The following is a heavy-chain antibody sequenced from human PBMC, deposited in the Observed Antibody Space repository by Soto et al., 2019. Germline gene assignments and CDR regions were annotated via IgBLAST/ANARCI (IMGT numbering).Heavy chain of an antibody. CDR1: GFTFSSYW. CDR2: INSDGSST. V-gene: IGHV3-74*01. J-gene: IGHJ4*02. CDR3: VGQAGTSWCRYYFGC. D-gene: IGHD6-13*01. Sequence: GGSLRLSCAASGFTFSSYWMHWVRQAPGKGLVWVSRINSDGSSTSYADSVKGRFTISRDNAKNTLYLQMNSLRAEDTAVYYCVGQAGTSWCRYYFGCWGQETMV.